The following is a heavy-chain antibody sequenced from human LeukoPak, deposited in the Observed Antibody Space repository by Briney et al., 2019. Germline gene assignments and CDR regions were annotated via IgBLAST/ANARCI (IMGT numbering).Heavy chain of an antibody. CDR2: IYYNGNT. CDR1: GGSINSHS. V-gene: IGHV4-59*11. Sequence: PSETLSLTCTVSGGSINSHSWNWIRQSPGKGLEWIGNIYYNGNTKDNPSLKSRVTISIDTSKNQYSLKLTSVTAADTAAYYCARRYYDFWSGAAGVYYMDVWGKGTTVTVSS. D-gene: IGHD3-3*01. CDR3: ARRYYDFWSGAAGVYYMDV. J-gene: IGHJ6*03.